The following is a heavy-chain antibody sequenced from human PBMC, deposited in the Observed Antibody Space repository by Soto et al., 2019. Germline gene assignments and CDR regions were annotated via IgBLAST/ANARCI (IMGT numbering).Heavy chain of an antibody. V-gene: IGHV4-59*01. CDR2: IYYNGDT. CDR3: AKDGCYFKN. J-gene: IGHJ1*01. Sequence: SETLSLTCTVSGGSISSYYWSWIRQPPGKGLESIGYIYYNGDTNYNPSLKSRVTISVDTSKNQFSLRLSSVTAADTAVYYCAKDGCYFKNWGQGTLVTVSS. CDR1: GGSISSYY. D-gene: IGHD6-19*01.